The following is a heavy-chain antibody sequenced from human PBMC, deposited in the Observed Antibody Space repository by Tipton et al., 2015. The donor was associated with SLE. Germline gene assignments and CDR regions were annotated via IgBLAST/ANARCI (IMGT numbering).Heavy chain of an antibody. V-gene: IGHV4-4*07. CDR1: GGSISSYY. D-gene: IGHD6-13*01. Sequence: TLSLTCTVSGGSISSYYWSWIRQPAGKGLEWIGRIYTSGSTNYNPSLKSRVTISVDTSKNQFSLKLSSVTAADTAVYYCARGSKGIAARGPWYFDLWGRGTLVTVSS. J-gene: IGHJ2*01. CDR2: IYTSGST. CDR3: ARGSKGIAARGPWYFDL.